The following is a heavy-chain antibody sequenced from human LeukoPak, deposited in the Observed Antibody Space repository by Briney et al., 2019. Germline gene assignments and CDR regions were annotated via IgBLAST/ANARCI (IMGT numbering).Heavy chain of an antibody. CDR2: IREDGSEK. CDR3: AKPYSYGST. Sequence: GGSLRLSCAASGFTFSSSWMTWVRQAPGKGLEWVASIREDGSEKTSVDSVKGRFTISRDNAKNSLYLQMDSLRAEDTAVYYCAKPYSYGSTWGQGTLVTVSS. D-gene: IGHD5-18*01. V-gene: IGHV3-7*01. CDR1: GFTFSSSW. J-gene: IGHJ5*02.